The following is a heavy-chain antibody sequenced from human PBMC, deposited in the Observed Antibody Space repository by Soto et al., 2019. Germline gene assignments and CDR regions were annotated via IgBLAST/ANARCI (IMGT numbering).Heavy chain of an antibody. CDR1: GFTFDDCA. CDR2: ISWNSGSI. D-gene: IGHD6-13*01. J-gene: IGHJ4*02. CDR3: AKDYDSSSWYYFDY. Sequence: LRLSRAASGFTFDDCAMHWVLQAPGKGLEWASGISWNSGSIGYADSVKGRFTISRDNAKNSLYLQMNSLRAEDTALYYYAKDYDSSSWYYFDYWGQGTLVTVSS. V-gene: IGHV3-9*01.